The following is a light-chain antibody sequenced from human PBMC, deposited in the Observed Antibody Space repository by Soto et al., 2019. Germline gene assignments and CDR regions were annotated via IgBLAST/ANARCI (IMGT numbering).Light chain of an antibody. Sequence: EIVMTQSPATLSVSPVERATLSCRASQSVSSNLAWYQQKPGQAPRLLIYGVSTRATGIPARFSGSGSGTEFTLTISSLQSEDFAVYYCQQYNNWPPLTFGGGTKVEIK. V-gene: IGKV3-15*01. CDR1: QSVSSN. J-gene: IGKJ4*01. CDR2: GVS. CDR3: QQYNNWPPLT.